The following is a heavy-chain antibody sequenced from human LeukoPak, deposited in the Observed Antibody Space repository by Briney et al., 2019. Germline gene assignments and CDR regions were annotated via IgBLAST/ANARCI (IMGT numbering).Heavy chain of an antibody. J-gene: IGHJ3*02. V-gene: IGHV3-7*01. CDR3: ASDGFFGGGALDAFDI. CDR1: GFTFSSYW. Sequence: GGSLRLSCAASGFTFSSYWMSWVRQAPGKGLEWVANIKQDGSEKYYVDSVKGRFTISRDNAKNSLYLQMNSLRAEDTAVYYCASDGFFGGGALDAFDIWGQGTMVTVSS. D-gene: IGHD1-26*01. CDR2: IKQDGSEK.